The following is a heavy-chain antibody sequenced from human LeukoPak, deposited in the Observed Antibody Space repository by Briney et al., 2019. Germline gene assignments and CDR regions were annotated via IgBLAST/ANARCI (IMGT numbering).Heavy chain of an antibody. V-gene: IGHV3-48*01. CDR2: ISSSSSTI. J-gene: IGHJ4*02. D-gene: IGHD3-22*01. CDR1: GFTFSSYS. Sequence: GGSLRLSCAASGFTFSSYSMNWVRQAPGKGLEWVSYISSSSSTIYYADSVKGRFTISRDNAKNSLYLQMNSLRAEDTAVYYCATRSFGYYPYFDYWGQGTLVTVSS. CDR3: ATRSFGYYPYFDY.